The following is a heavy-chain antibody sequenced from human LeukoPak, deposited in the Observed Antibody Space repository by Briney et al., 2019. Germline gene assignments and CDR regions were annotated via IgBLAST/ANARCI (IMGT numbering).Heavy chain of an antibody. D-gene: IGHD6-13*01. CDR3: ARDLGYSSSLAFIDY. CDR2: IYYSGST. CDR1: GGSIISYY. J-gene: IGHJ4*02. V-gene: IGHV4-59*01. Sequence: SETLSLICTVSGGSIISYYWSWIRQPPGKGLEWIGYIYYSGSTNYNPSLKSRVTISVDTSKNQFSLKLSSVTAADTAVYYCARDLGYSSSLAFIDYWGQGTLVTVSS.